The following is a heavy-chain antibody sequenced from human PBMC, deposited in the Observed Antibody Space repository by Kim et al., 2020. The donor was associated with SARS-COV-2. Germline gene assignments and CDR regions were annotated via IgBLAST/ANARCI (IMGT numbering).Heavy chain of an antibody. CDR3: ARGPVSGSYLFYYYYGMDV. J-gene: IGHJ6*02. CDR1: GGSFSGYY. V-gene: IGHV4-34*01. CDR2: INHSGST. Sequence: SETLSLTCAVYGGSFSGYYWSWIRQPPGKGLEWIGEINHSGSTNYNPSLKSRVTISVDTSKNQFSLKLSSVTAADTAVYYCARGPVSGSYLFYYYYGMDVWGQGTTVTVSS. D-gene: IGHD1-26*01.